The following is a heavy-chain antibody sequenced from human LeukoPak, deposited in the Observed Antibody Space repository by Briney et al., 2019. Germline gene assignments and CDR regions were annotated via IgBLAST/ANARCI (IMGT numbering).Heavy chain of an antibody. CDR3: ARIGWAATPIQDYYYYMDV. Sequence: ASVKVSCKASGYTFTGYYMHWVRQAPGQGLEWIGRINPNSGGTNYAQKFQGRVTMTRDTSISTAYMELSRLRSDDTAVYYCARIGWAATPIQDYYYYMDVWGKGTTVTVSS. J-gene: IGHJ6*03. V-gene: IGHV1-2*06. D-gene: IGHD6-25*01. CDR2: INPNSGGT. CDR1: GYTFTGYY.